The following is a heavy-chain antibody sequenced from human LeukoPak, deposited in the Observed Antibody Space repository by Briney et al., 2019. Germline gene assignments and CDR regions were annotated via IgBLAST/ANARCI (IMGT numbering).Heavy chain of an antibody. V-gene: IGHV3-53*01. CDR1: GFTFSSYA. J-gene: IGHJ4*02. CDR3: ARVLYSSYFDY. Sequence: GGSLRLSCAASGFTFSSYAMSWVRQAPGKGLEWVSVIYSGGSTYYADSVKGRFTISRDNSKNTLYLQMNSLRAEDTAVYYCARVLYSSYFDYWGQGTLVTVSS. CDR2: IYSGGST. D-gene: IGHD2-8*01.